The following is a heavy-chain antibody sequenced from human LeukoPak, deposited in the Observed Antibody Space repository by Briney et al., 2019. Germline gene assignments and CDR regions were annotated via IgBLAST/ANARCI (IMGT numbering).Heavy chain of an antibody. CDR2: IYYSGST. CDR3: ARVDSDTAMVDY. CDR1: GGSISSYY. D-gene: IGHD5-18*01. J-gene: IGHJ4*02. V-gene: IGHV4-59*01. Sequence: PSETLSLTCTVSGGSISSYYWSWIRQPPGKGLEWIGYIYYSGSTNYNPSLKSRVTMSVDTSKNQFSLKLSSVTAADTAVYYCARVDSDTAMVDYWGQGTLVTVSS.